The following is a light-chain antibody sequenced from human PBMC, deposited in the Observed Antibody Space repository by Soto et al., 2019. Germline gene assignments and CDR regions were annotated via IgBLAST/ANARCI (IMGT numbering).Light chain of an antibody. CDR3: QQTNSFPYI. CDR1: QGITSW. CDR2: GAS. J-gene: IGKJ2*01. Sequence: DIPMTQSPSSVSASVGDRVTITCRASQGITSWLAWYQQKPGKAPKLLIYGASTLHSGVPSRFSGSGSGTDFTLTISTLQPEDFATYYCQQTNSFPYIFGQGTKVEIK. V-gene: IGKV1-12*01.